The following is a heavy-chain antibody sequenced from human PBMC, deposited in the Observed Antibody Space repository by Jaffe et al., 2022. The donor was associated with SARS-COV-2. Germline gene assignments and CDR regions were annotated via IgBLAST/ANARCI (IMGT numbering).Heavy chain of an antibody. CDR2: IYYSGST. CDR3: ARAYTPAGTPLYYYGMDV. V-gene: IGHV4-59*01. D-gene: IGHD3-10*01. J-gene: IGHJ6*02. CDR1: GGSISSYY. Sequence: QVQLQESGPGLVKPSETLSLTCTVSGGSISSYYWSWIRQPPGKGLEWIGYIYYSGSTNYNPSLKSRVTISVDTSKNQFSLKLSSVTAADTAVYYCARAYTPAGTPLYYYGMDVWGQGTTVTVSS.